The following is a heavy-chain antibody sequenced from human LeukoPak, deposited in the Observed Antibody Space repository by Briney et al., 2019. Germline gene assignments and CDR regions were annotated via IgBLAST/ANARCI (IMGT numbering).Heavy chain of an antibody. Sequence: PGGSLRLSCAASGFTVSSYCMSWVRQAPGKGLEWVSVIYSGGSTYYADSVKGRFTISRDYSKNTLNLQMNSLRADDTAVYYCAREVTSGSCYIDYWGQGTLVTVSS. J-gene: IGHJ4*02. CDR1: GFTVSSYC. CDR2: IYSGGST. D-gene: IGHD1-26*01. V-gene: IGHV3-53*01. CDR3: AREVTSGSCYIDY.